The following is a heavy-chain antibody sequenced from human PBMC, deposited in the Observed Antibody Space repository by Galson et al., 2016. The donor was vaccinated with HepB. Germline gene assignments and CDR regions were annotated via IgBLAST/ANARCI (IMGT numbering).Heavy chain of an antibody. Sequence: LSLTCGVLGASISSTNWWSWVRQPPGKGLEWIGEIHHSGRTNYNPSLKSGVTISVDTSKNQISLKVISVTAADTAVYYCATTNGTAYSYDYWGQGLLVAVSA. CDR2: IHHSGRT. CDR3: ATTNGTAYSYDY. J-gene: IGHJ4*02. D-gene: IGHD2-8*01. CDR1: GASISSTNW. V-gene: IGHV4-4*02.